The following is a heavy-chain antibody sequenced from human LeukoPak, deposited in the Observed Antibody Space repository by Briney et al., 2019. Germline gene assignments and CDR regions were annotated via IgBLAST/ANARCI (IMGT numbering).Heavy chain of an antibody. CDR1: RGSCASYR. Sequence: APVQLSCKPSRGSCASYRIRVVLQAAGEGLKKKGGIIPIFGTANYAQKFRGRVTITADESTSTAYMELSSLRSEDTAVYYCARATVPGQYFDYWGQGTLVTVSS. J-gene: IGHJ4*02. V-gene: IGHV1-69*01. CDR3: ARATVPGQYFDY. D-gene: IGHD4-17*01. CDR2: IIPIFGTA.